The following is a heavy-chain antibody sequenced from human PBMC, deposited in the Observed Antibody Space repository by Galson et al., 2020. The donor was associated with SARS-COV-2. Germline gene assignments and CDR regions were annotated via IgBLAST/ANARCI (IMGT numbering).Heavy chain of an antibody. V-gene: IGHV3-30*18. CDR3: AKGRGSGSPYLRADY. J-gene: IGHJ4*02. CDR1: GFTFSNYA. D-gene: IGHD3-10*01. Sequence: TGGSLRLSCAASGFTFSNYAIHWVRQAPGKGLEWVAVISDDGRYEDYAASVKGRFTITRDNARNTVFLQMNSLRPEDTAVYYCAKGRGSGSPYLRADYWGQGTLVSVSS. CDR2: ISDDGRYE.